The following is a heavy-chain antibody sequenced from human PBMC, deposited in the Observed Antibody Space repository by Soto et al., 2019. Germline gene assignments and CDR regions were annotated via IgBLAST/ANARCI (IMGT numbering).Heavy chain of an antibody. J-gene: IGHJ3*02. V-gene: IGHV3-23*01. CDR1: GFTFSSYA. Sequence: EVQLLESGGGLVQPGGSLRLSCAASGFTFSSYAMSWVRQAPGKGLEWVSTFRGTGDGTYYADSVRGRFTVPRDNSKNTLYLQLTGLRGGDTAVYYCAKGPDPGAFDIWGQGTMVTVSS. CDR2: FRGTGDGT. D-gene: IGHD3-10*01. CDR3: AKGPDPGAFDI.